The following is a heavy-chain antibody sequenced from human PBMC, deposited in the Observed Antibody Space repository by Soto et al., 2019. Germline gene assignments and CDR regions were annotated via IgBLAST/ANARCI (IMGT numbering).Heavy chain of an antibody. D-gene: IGHD3-3*01. V-gene: IGHV3-30-3*01. CDR1: GFTCSNYA. CDR3: ARAPPHPLSYDLPTSQNSAMHV. CDR2: ISYVGNKK. Sequence: QVKLVESGGGVVQPGRSLRLSCAASGFTCSNYAIHCVRQAPGKGLEWVSLISYVGNKKYYADSVKGRVSISRDNSKNTMYLQMNCLRAEDTAVYYCARAPPHPLSYDLPTSQNSAMHVWGQGPPVTVSS. J-gene: IGHJ6*02.